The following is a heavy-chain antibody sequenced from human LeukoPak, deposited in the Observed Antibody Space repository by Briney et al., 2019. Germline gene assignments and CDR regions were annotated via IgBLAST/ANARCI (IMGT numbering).Heavy chain of an antibody. D-gene: IGHD6-19*01. CDR1: GFTFSSDW. CDR2: INQDGSER. Sequence: GGSLRLSCAASGFTFSSDWMSWVRQAPGKGLEWVANINQDGSERNYVDSVKGRFTISRDNAKSSVFLQMNSLGADDTAVYYCATHSDWRFDYWGQGTLVSVSS. J-gene: IGHJ4*02. CDR3: ATHSDWRFDY. V-gene: IGHV3-7*01.